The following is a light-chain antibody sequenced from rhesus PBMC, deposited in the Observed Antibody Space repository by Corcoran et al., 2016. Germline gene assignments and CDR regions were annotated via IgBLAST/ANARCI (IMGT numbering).Light chain of an antibody. J-gene: IGKJ4*01. V-gene: IGKV2-104*01. CDR1: QSLLDSEDGNTY. CDR2: GVS. Sequence: DIVMTQTPLSLPVTPGEPASISCRSSQSLLDSEDGNTYLEWYLQKPGQSPQLLIYGVSNRASGIPYRFSGSGSGTDFTLKINRVEAEDVGVYYCMQALEFPLTFGGGTKVE. CDR3: MQALEFPLT.